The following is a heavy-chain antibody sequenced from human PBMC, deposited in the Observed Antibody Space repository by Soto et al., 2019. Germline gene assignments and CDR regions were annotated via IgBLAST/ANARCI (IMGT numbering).Heavy chain of an antibody. Sequence: SETLSLTCTVSGGSISRYYWSWIRQPPGKGLEWIGRMYASGSTNYNPSLRGRVTMSVATSKNQFSLKLSSVTAADTAVYYCERGVMVTGQSATVFDYWGPGTLVTVSS. V-gene: IGHV4-4*07. CDR1: GGSISRYY. CDR2: MYASGST. CDR3: ERGVMVTGQSATVFDY. J-gene: IGHJ4*02. D-gene: IGHD4-4*01.